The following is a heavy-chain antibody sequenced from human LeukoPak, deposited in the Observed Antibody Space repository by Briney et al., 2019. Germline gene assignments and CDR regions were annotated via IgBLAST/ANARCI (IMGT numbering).Heavy chain of an antibody. Sequence: ASVRVSCRASGYTFTSYGISWVRQAPGQGLEWMGWISAYNGNTNYAQKFQGRVTMTRDTSISTAYMELSRLRSDDTAVYYCARVFGYCSGGSCYSGDYWGQGTLVTVSS. CDR2: ISAYNGNT. CDR1: GYTFTSYG. D-gene: IGHD2-15*01. V-gene: IGHV1-18*01. CDR3: ARVFGYCSGGSCYSGDY. J-gene: IGHJ4*02.